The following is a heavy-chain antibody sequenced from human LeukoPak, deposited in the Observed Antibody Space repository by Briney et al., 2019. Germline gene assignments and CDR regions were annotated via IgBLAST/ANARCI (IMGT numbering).Heavy chain of an antibody. Sequence: GGSLRLSCAASGFTISSYGMHWVRQAPGKGLEWVAVISYDGTNKYYGDSVKGRFTISRDNSKNTLYLQTNSLRAEDTAVYYCAKSYGSGSYRIDHWGQGTLVTVSS. CDR2: ISYDGTNK. V-gene: IGHV3-30*18. CDR3: AKSYGSGSYRIDH. CDR1: GFTISSYG. D-gene: IGHD3-10*01. J-gene: IGHJ4*02.